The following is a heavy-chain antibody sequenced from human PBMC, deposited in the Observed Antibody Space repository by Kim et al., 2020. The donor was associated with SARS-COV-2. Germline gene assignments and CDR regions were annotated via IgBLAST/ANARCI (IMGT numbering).Heavy chain of an antibody. CDR3: AKDTHSYNYGMDV. V-gene: IGHV3-43*01. Sequence: YAVSVNGLVTISRDNSRDSLYLQMNSLRTEDTSLYYCAKDTHSYNYGMDVWGQGTTVTVSS. J-gene: IGHJ6*02.